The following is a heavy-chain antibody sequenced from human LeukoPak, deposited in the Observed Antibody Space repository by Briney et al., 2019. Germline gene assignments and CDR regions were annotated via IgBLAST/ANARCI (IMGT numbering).Heavy chain of an antibody. Sequence: GGSLRLSCAASGFTFSSYAMHWVRQAPGKGLEWVAVISYDGSNKYYADSVKGRFTISRDNSKNTLYLQMNSLRAEDTAVYYCARQPPISSGQYYFDYWGQGTLVTVSS. CDR3: ARQPPISSGQYYFDY. D-gene: IGHD3-22*01. J-gene: IGHJ4*02. CDR2: ISYDGSNK. V-gene: IGHV3-30-3*01. CDR1: GFTFSSYA.